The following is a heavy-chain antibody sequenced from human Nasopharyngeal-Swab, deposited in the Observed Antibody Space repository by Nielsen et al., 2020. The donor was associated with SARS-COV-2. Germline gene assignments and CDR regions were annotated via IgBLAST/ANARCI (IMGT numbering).Heavy chain of an antibody. J-gene: IGHJ4*02. V-gene: IGHV3-23*01. D-gene: IGHD2/OR15-2a*01. Sequence: GESLKISCVASGYSFRTYGMSWVRQAPGKGLGWVAAISGSGDISGSGGSTYYADSVKGRFPISRDNSKNTLSLQMNGLGAEDTAVYYCAKDLRGPYFFWGQGTLVTVSS. CDR2: ISGSGDISGSGGST. CDR3: AKDLRGPYFF. CDR1: GYSFRTYG.